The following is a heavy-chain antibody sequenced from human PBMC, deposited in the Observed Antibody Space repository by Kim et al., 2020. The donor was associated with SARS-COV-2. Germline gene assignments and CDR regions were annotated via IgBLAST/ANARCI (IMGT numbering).Heavy chain of an antibody. J-gene: IGHJ3*02. CDR3: ARDRWFGESAPDAFDI. Sequence: SQTLSLTCAISGDSVSSNSAAWNWIRQSPSRGLEWLGRTYYRSKWYNDYAVSVKSRITINPDTSKNQFSLQLNSVTPEDTAVYYCARDRWFGESAPDAFDIWGQGTMVTVSS. CDR2: TYYRSKWYN. CDR1: GDSVSSNSAA. D-gene: IGHD3-10*01. V-gene: IGHV6-1*01.